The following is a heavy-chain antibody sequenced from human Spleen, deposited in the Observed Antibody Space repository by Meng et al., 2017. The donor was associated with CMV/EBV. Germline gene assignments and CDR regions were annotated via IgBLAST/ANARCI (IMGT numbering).Heavy chain of an antibody. D-gene: IGHD4-11*01. Sequence: GESLKISCAASGFNVGDHYMNWIRQAPGKGLEWVSYISSSVSGNTEYYADSVKGRFTISRDNAKNSLYLQMNSLRAEDTAVYYCSRLDYIFFPDAFDIWGQGTMVTVSS. CDR2: ISSSVSGNTE. J-gene: IGHJ3*02. CDR3: SRLDYIFFPDAFDI. CDR1: GFNVGDHY. V-gene: IGHV3-11*04.